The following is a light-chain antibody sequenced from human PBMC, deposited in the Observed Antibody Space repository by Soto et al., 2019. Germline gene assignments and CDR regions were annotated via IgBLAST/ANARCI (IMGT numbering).Light chain of an antibody. V-gene: IGLV4-69*01. CDR3: QTWGTAIHDVV. Sequence: QSVLTQSPSASASLGASVKLTCTLSSGHSTYAIAWHQQQPEKGPRYLMKLNSDGSHSKGDGIPDRVSGSSSGAERHLTISSLQSEDEADYYCQTWGTAIHDVVFGGGTKLTVL. J-gene: IGLJ2*01. CDR2: LNSDGSH. CDR1: SGHSTYA.